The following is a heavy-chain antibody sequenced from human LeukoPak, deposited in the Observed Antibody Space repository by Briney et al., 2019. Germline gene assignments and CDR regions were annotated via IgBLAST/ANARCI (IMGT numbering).Heavy chain of an antibody. V-gene: IGHV1-18*01. CDR3: ARASLHREDY. J-gene: IGHJ4*02. CDR2: ISAYNADT. D-gene: IGHD2-15*01. Sequence: ASVKVSCKASGYTFTSYGVSWVRQAPGQGLEWMGWISAYNADTNYAQNLQGRVTLTTDTSTSTAYMELRSLRSDDTAVYYCARASLHREDYWGQGTLVTVSS. CDR1: GYTFTSYG.